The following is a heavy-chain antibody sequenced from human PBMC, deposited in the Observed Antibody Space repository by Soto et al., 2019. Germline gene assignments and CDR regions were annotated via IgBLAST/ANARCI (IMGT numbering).Heavy chain of an antibody. D-gene: IGHD6-19*01. CDR1: GYTFTSYG. J-gene: IGHJ1*01. CDR3: ARILAVAGTGEYFQH. CDR2: ISAYNGNT. Sequence: ASVKVSCKASGYTFTSYGISRVRQAPGQGLEWMGWISAYNGNTNYAQKLQGRVTMTTDTSTSTAYMELRSLRSDDTAVYYCARILAVAGTGEYFQHWGQGTLVTVSS. V-gene: IGHV1-18*01.